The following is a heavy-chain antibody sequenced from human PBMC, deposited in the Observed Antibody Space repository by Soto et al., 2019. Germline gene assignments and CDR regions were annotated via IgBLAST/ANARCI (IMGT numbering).Heavy chain of an antibody. V-gene: IGHV1-69*05. Sequence: SVKVSCKASGGTFSSYAISWVRQAPGQGLEWMGGIIPIFGTANYAQKFQDRVTITRDRSMSTVYMELSSLRSEDTAVYYCATWSRDGYSPAFDIWGQGTMVTVSS. CDR1: GGTFSSYA. CDR3: ATWSRDGYSPAFDI. CDR2: IIPIFGTA. D-gene: IGHD2-21*01. J-gene: IGHJ3*02.